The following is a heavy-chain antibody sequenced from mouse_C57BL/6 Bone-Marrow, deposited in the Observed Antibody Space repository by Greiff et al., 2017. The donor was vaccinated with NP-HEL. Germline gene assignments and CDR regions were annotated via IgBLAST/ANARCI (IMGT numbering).Heavy chain of an antibody. Sequence: EVKLLESGPGLVKPSQSLSLTCSVTGYSITSGYYWNWIRQFPGNKLEWMGYISYDGSNNYNPSLKNRISITRDPSKNQFFLKLNSVTTEDTATSYCARDQNYSNYDYAMDYWGQGTSVTVSS. V-gene: IGHV3-6*01. J-gene: IGHJ4*01. CDR2: ISYDGSN. CDR3: ARDQNYSNYDYAMDY. D-gene: IGHD2-5*01. CDR1: GYSITSGYY.